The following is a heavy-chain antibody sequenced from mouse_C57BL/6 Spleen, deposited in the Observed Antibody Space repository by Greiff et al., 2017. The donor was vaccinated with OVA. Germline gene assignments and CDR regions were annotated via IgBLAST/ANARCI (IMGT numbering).Heavy chain of an antibody. J-gene: IGHJ1*03. CDR3: ARLGNLDWYFDV. Sequence: EVHLVESGPGLAKPSQPLSLPCSVPGYSITSDYWNWIRKFPGNKLEYMGYISYSGSTYYTPSLKSRISITRDTSKNQYYLQLNSVTTEDTATYYCARLGNLDWYFDVWGTGTTVTVSS. CDR2: ISYSGST. D-gene: IGHD6-1*01. CDR1: GYSITSDY. V-gene: IGHV3-8*01.